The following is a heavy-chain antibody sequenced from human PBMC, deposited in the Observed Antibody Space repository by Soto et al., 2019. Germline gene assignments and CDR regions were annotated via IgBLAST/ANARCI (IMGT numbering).Heavy chain of an antibody. CDR2: ISNDGNRQ. Sequence: QVKVVESGGGVVQPGGSLRLSCTASGFSFSSYGMHWVRQAPGKGLEWVAIISNDGNRQWHRDPVKGRFTNSKDNSKNTLYLEMNTVRTEDPAMYYWAKAIYNGGHHLGADYWGQGTLVTVSS. CDR3: AKAIYNGGHHLGADY. D-gene: IGHD2-8*01. CDR1: GFSFSSYG. V-gene: IGHV3-30*18. J-gene: IGHJ4*02.